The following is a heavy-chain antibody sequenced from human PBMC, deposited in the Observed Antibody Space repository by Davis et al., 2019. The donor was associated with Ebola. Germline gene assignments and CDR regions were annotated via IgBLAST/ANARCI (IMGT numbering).Heavy chain of an antibody. CDR3: ARGDSYYDPSGYYAGPEAPDH. V-gene: IGHV4-30-4*07. CDR2: YYYTGST. D-gene: IGHD3-22*01. J-gene: IGHJ4*02. Sequence: MPSETLSLTCAVSGAFVSSGGYSWIWIRQPPGKGLEWIGYYYYTGSTYYSPSLRRRVTISVDTSKNLFSLKLTSVTAADTAVYYCARGDSYYDPSGYYAGPEAPDHWGQGTLVSVSS. CDR1: GAFVSSGGYS.